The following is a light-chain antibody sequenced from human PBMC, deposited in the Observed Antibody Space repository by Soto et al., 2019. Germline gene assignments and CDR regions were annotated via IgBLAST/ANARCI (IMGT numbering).Light chain of an antibody. Sequence: EIVLTQSPGTLSLSPGERATLSCRASQSVSSYLAWYQQKPGQAPRLLIYGASSRATGIPDRFSGSGSGTDFTLTINRLEPEDFAVSYCQQYGSSSRTFGQGTRVEI. CDR1: QSVSSY. J-gene: IGKJ1*01. V-gene: IGKV3-20*01. CDR2: GAS. CDR3: QQYGSSSRT.